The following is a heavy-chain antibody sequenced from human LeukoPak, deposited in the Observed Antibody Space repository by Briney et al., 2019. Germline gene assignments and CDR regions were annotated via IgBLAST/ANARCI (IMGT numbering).Heavy chain of an antibody. CDR3: AKDPSTNYYYDSSGYGY. V-gene: IGHV3-23*01. CDR2: ISGSGGST. J-gene: IGHJ4*02. CDR1: GFTFSSYA. D-gene: IGHD3-22*01. Sequence: GGSLRLSCAASGFTFSSYAMSWVRQAPGKGLEWVSAISGSGGSTYYADSVKGRFTISRDNSKNTLYLQMNSLRAEDTAVYYCAKDPSTNYYYDSSGYGYWGQGTLVTASS.